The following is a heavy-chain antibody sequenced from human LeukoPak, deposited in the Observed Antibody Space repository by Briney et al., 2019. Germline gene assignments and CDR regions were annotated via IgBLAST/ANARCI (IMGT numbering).Heavy chain of an antibody. V-gene: IGHV1-2*06. CDR3: ARYYSGSYLP. J-gene: IGHJ5*02. CDR2: INPNSGGT. D-gene: IGHD1-26*01. CDR1: GYTFTGYY. Sequence: ASVKVSCKASGYTFTGYYMHWVRQAPGQGLEWMGRINPNSGGTNYAQKFQGRVTMIRDTSISTAYMELSSLRSEDTAVYYCARYYSGSYLPWGQGTLVTVSS.